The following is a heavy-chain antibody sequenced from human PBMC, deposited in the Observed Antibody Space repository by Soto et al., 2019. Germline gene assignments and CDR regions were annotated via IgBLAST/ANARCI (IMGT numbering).Heavy chain of an antibody. V-gene: IGHV3-7*05. Sequence: EVHLVESGGGLVQSAGSLRLSCAASGFTFSNHWMTWVRQAPGKGLEWVASVKQDGSEIYYGDSVKGRFTISRDNAKNSLFLQLNSLRAEDTAMYYCARDPGISSGWYYFDYWGQGTLVTVSS. CDR3: ARDPGISSGWYYFDY. J-gene: IGHJ4*02. CDR2: VKQDGSEI. D-gene: IGHD6-19*01. CDR1: GFTFSNHW.